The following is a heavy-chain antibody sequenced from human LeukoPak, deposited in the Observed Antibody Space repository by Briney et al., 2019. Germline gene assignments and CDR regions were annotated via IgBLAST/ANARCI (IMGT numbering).Heavy chain of an antibody. D-gene: IGHD1-26*01. CDR3: ASSRYSGSYDY. CDR2: IKQDGSEK. J-gene: IGHJ4*02. V-gene: IGHV3-7*01. Sequence: GGXLRLSCAASGFTFSSYWMSWVRQAPGKGLEWVANIKQDGSEKYYVDSVKGRFTISRDNAKNSLYLQMNSLRAEDTAVYYCASSRYSGSYDYWGQGTLVTVSS. CDR1: GFTFSSYW.